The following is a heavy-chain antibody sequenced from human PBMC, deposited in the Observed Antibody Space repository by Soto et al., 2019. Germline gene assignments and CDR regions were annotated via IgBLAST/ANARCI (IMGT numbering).Heavy chain of an antibody. J-gene: IGHJ4*02. V-gene: IGHV1-46*01. Sequence: ASVKVSCKASGYTFTSYYMHWVRQAPGQGLEWMGIINPSRGSTSYAHNFQGRVTMTRDTSTSTVYMELSSLRSEDTAVYFCARPGFELASGLNYWGQGTLVTVS. CDR2: INPSRGST. CDR3: ARPGFELASGLNY. D-gene: IGHD3-3*01. CDR1: GYTFTSYY.